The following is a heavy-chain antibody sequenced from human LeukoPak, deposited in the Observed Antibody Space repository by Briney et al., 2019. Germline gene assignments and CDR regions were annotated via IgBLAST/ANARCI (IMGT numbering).Heavy chain of an antibody. J-gene: IGHJ4*02. V-gene: IGHV3-30*18. CDR1: GFTFSNYG. D-gene: IGHD6-19*01. CDR3: AKSKRGYSGGWYEYYFDY. Sequence: GRSLRLSCAASGFTFSNYGMHWVRQAPGKGLEWVAVISYDGSDKYYADSVKSRFTISRDNSKNTLYLQMNSLRAEDTAVYYCAKSKRGYSGGWYEYYFDYWGQGTLVTVSS. CDR2: ISYDGSDK.